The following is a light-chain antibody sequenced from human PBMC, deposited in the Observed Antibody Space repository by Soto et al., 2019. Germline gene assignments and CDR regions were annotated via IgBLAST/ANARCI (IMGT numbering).Light chain of an antibody. Sequence: DIQMTQSPSTLSASIGDRVTITCRASQSISKWLAWHQQKPGKAPKLLIYDASTLQSGVPPRFSGSGSGTEFTLTIRSLQHDDIATYYCQQYSSYSAWTFGEGTKVEIK. CDR1: QSISKW. V-gene: IGKV1-5*01. CDR3: QQYSSYSAWT. CDR2: DAS. J-gene: IGKJ1*01.